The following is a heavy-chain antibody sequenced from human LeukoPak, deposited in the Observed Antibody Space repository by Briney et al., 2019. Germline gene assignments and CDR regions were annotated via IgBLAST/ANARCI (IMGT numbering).Heavy chain of an antibody. CDR2: IYPGDSDT. CDR1: GYSFTSYW. Sequence: GESLKISCKGSGYSFTSYWIGWGRQMPGKGLEGRGIIYPGDSDTRYSPSFQGQVTISADKSISTAYLQWSSLKASDTAMYYCARHQGYNLGTVGYWGQGTLVAVSS. CDR3: ARHQGYNLGTVGY. V-gene: IGHV5-51*01. J-gene: IGHJ4*02. D-gene: IGHD5-24*01.